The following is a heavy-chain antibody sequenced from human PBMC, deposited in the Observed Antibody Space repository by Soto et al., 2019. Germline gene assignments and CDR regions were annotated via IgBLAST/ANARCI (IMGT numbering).Heavy chain of an antibody. Sequence: QVQLVQSGAEVKKPGASVKVSCKASGYSFIGYGFSWVRQAPGQGLEYMGWISAYNGDTHYAQSLQGRVTMTTETSTSTAYMELRSLRPDDTAVYYCARDGALYGDYGRYWGQGTLVTVSS. J-gene: IGHJ4*02. CDR3: ARDGALYGDYGRY. CDR1: GYSFIGYG. D-gene: IGHD4-17*01. V-gene: IGHV1-18*01. CDR2: ISAYNGDT.